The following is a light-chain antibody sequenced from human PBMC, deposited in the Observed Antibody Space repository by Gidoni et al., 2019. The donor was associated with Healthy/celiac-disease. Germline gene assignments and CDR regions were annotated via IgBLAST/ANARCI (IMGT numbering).Light chain of an antibody. CDR3: AAWDDSLSGLWV. CDR1: SSNIGSNY. V-gene: IGLV1-47*01. CDR2: RNN. Sequence: QSVLTQPPSASGTPGQRVTISCSGSSSNIGSNYVYWYQQLPGTAPQLPIYRNNQRPSGVPDRFSGSKSGTSASLAISGLRSEDEADYYCAAWDDSLSGLWVFGGGTKLTVL. J-gene: IGLJ3*02.